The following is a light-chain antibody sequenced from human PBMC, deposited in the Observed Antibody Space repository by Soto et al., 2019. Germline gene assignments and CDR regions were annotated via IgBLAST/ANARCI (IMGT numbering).Light chain of an antibody. CDR1: QIIVTY. V-gene: IGKV1-9*01. CDR3: QQYNSYSPLT. J-gene: IGKJ4*01. Sequence: DVLVTQSPSSLSAPVGDRVTITCRASQIIVTYLSWYQQRPGKAPTLLIYGASTLQRGVPSRFSGSGSGTDFTLTINSLQPEDSATYYCQQYNSYSPLTFGGGTKVDIK. CDR2: GAS.